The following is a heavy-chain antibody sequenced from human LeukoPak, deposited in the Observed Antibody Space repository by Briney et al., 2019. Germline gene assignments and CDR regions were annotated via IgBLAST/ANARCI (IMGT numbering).Heavy chain of an antibody. V-gene: IGHV1-2*02. CDR1: GYTFTGYY. D-gene: IGHD3-3*01. J-gene: IGHJ5*02. CDR2: INPNSGGT. Sequence: XXSCXASGYTFTGYYMHWVRQAPGQGLEWMGWINPNSGGTNYAQKFQGRVTMTRDTSISTAYMELSRLRSDDTAVYYCGASITIFGEGRGSAPPWFDPWGQGTLVTVSS. CDR3: GASITIFGEGRGSAPPWFDP.